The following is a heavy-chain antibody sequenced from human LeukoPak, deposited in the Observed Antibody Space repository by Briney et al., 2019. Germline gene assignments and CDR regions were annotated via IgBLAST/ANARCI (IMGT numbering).Heavy chain of an antibody. V-gene: IGHV3-30*18. CDR2: ISFDGSNK. CDR1: GFAFSNYG. J-gene: IGHJ4*02. Sequence: GGSLRLSCAASGFAFSNYGMHWVRQAPGKGLEWVAVISFDGSNKYYADSVKGRFTISRDNSKNTLHLQMNSLRAEDTAVYYCAKDRAVGKVVAATGYFDYWGQGTLVTVSS. D-gene: IGHD2-15*01. CDR3: AKDRAVGKVVAATGYFDY.